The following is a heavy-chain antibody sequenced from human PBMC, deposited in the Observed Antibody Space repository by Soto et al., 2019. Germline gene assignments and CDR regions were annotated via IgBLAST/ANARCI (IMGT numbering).Heavy chain of an antibody. J-gene: IGHJ4*02. D-gene: IGHD3-3*02. CDR1: GFTFSSYA. V-gene: IGHV3-30-3*01. CDR2: ISYDGNDE. Sequence: QVQLVESGGGVVQPGRSLRLSCAASGFTFSSYAMHWVRQAPGKGLEWVAVISYDGNDESYTDSVKGRFTISRDTSKNTLYLQMNSLRPGDTAVYDCAKDRTSHFWSAYFGSWGQGTLIAVSS. CDR3: AKDRTSHFWSAYFGS.